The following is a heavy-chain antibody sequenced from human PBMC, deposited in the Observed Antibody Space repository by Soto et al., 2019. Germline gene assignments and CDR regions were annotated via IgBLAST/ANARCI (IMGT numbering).Heavy chain of an antibody. CDR3: ALYSGNDPGLGPS. V-gene: IGHV1-3*01. CDR2: ISAVNGNT. J-gene: IGHJ5*02. CDR1: GYTFTNYA. D-gene: IGHD5-12*01. Sequence: ASVKVSCKASGYTFTNYAIHWVRQAPGQNLEWMGWISAVNGNTKYSQRFQGRVTFTSDTSASTAYMELSSLRSEDTAVFYCALYSGNDPGLGPSWGQGTLVTVSS.